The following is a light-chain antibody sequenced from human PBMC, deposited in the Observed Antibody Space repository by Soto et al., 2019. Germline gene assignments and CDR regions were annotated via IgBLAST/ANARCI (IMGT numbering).Light chain of an antibody. CDR1: QSVSTNY. V-gene: IGKV3-11*01. CDR3: QQRSNWPPT. Sequence: EIVLTQSPGTLSLSPGERATLSLMASQSVSTNYLAWYQQKPGQAPRLLIYGASTRATGIPARFSGSGSGTDFTLTISSLEPEDFAVYYCQQRSNWPPTFGQGTKVDIK. J-gene: IGKJ1*01. CDR2: GAS.